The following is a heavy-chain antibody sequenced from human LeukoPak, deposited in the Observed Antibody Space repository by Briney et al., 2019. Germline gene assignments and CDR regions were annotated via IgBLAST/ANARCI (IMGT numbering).Heavy chain of an antibody. V-gene: IGHV3-74*01. Sequence: GGSLRLSCAASGFTFSSYWMYWVRQAPGKGLVWVSRIDTDGSSTSYADSVKGRLTISRDNAKNTLYLQMNSLRADDTAVYYCAGVTGYLFYWGQGTLVTVSS. CDR2: IDTDGSST. J-gene: IGHJ4*02. D-gene: IGHD3-9*01. CDR1: GFTFSSYW. CDR3: AGVTGYLFY.